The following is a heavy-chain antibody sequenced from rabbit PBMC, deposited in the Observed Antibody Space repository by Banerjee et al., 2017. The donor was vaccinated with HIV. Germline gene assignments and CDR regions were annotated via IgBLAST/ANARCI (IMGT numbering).Heavy chain of an antibody. CDR1: GFSLSNKYV. J-gene: IGHJ4*01. CDR2: INTSSGNT. V-gene: IGHV1S45*01. Sequence: QEQLEESGGDLVKPEGSLTLTCTASGFSLSNKYVMCWVRQAPGKGLEWIACINTSSGNTVYATWAKGRFTISKASWTTVTLQMTSLTAADTASYFCARDLTGSSGSLDLWGPGTLVTVS. D-gene: IGHD1-1*01. CDR3: ARDLTGSSGSLDL.